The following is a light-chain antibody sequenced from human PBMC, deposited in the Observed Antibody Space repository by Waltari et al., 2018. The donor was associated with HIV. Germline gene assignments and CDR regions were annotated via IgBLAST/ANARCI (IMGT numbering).Light chain of an antibody. CDR2: AAS. V-gene: IGKV1-9*01. J-gene: IGKJ4*01. CDR3: QQGNAYPLT. Sequence: DIQLTQSPAILSASVGDRVTIICRASEPIRSDLAWFQQKAGKAPKRLIFAASTLQTGAPSRFSGGVSGADFTLTISSLQPEDVGTYYCQQGNAYPLTFGGGTKVEIK. CDR1: EPIRSD.